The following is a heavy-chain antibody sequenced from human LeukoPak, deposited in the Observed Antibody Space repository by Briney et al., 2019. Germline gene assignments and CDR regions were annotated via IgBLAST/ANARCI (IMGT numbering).Heavy chain of an antibody. CDR2: IDPSGGST. J-gene: IGHJ6*02. V-gene: IGHV1-46*01. CDR1: GYTFTNYY. D-gene: IGHD6-6*01. Sequence: GASVKVSCKASGYTFTNYYMDWVRQAPGQGLEWMGIIDPSGGSTSNAQRFQGRVTMTRDTSTSTVYMELSSLRSEDTAVYYCALAARYYYYGMDVWGQGTTVTVSS. CDR3: ALAARYYYYGMDV.